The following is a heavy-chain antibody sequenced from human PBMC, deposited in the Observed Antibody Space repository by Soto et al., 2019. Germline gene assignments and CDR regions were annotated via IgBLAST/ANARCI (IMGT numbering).Heavy chain of an antibody. CDR3: ARGRSSPNFDP. CDR1: GGTFTNYA. J-gene: IGHJ5*02. D-gene: IGHD6-6*01. Sequence: QVQLVQSGAEVRKPGSSVKVSCKISGGTFTNYAISWLRQAPGQGLEWMGGLIPIFGAANLAQKFQGRVTITADESTRTVNMELSSLTSEDTAVYYCARGRSSPNFDPWGQGTLVTVSS. CDR2: LIPIFGAA. V-gene: IGHV1-69*01.